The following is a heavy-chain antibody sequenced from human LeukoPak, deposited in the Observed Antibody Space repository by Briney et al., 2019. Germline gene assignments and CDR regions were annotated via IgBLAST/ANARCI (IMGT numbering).Heavy chain of an antibody. D-gene: IGHD6-6*01. J-gene: IGHJ4*02. CDR1: GFTFISYW. CDR2: INSDGSTT. Sequence: PGGSLLLFSAASGFTFISYWINWVRQAPGKGLVWVSHINSDGSTTRYADSVKGRFTISRGNAKNALFLQMNSLRAEDTAVYYWERTKYSSYHVDYWGQGTLVTVSS. V-gene: IGHV3-74*01. CDR3: ERTKYSSYHVDY.